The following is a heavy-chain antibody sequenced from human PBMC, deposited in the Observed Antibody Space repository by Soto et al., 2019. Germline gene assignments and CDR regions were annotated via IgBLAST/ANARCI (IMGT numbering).Heavy chain of an antibody. V-gene: IGHV1-8*01. Sequence: APVKVSCKASGYTFTSYDINWVRQATGQGLEWMGWMNPNSGNTGYAQKFQGRATMTRNTSISTAYMELSSLRSEDTAVYYCARASDSGIVVPAAPYYYYYMDVWGKGTTDTVSS. CDR1: GYTFTSYD. CDR2: MNPNSGNT. J-gene: IGHJ6*03. CDR3: ARASDSGIVVPAAPYYYYYMDV. D-gene: IGHD2-2*01.